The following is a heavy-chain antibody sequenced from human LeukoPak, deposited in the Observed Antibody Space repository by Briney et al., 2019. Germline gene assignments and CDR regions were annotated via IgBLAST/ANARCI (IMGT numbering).Heavy chain of an antibody. CDR1: GFTFSSYA. CDR3: AKDLVVVTARDHPYYGMDV. CDR2: ISYDGSNK. V-gene: IGHV3-30-3*01. J-gene: IGHJ6*02. D-gene: IGHD2-21*02. Sequence: GGSLRLSCAASGFTFSSYAMHWVRQAPGKGLEWVAVISYDGSNKYYADSVKGRFTISRDNSKNTLYLQMNSLRAEDTAVYYCAKDLVVVTARDHPYYGMDVWGQGTTVTVSS.